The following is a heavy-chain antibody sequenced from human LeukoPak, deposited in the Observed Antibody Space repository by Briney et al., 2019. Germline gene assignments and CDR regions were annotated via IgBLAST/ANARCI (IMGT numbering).Heavy chain of an antibody. CDR3: ARDWHYAMDV. J-gene: IGHJ6*02. V-gene: IGHV3-74*01. Sequence: GGSLRLSCAASGFTFSRTWMYWVRQAPGKGLVWVSRINSDGSSTTYADSVKGRFTISRDNAKNTAYLQMNSLRGEDTAVYFCARDWHYAMDVWGQGTTVTVSS. CDR1: GFTFSRTW. CDR2: INSDGSST.